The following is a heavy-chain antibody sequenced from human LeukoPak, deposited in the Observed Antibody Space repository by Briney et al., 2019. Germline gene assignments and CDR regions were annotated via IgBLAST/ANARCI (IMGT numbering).Heavy chain of an antibody. J-gene: IGHJ4*02. D-gene: IGHD3-3*01. CDR1: GYTFTSYG. Sequence: ASVKVSCKASGYTFTSYGISWVRQAPGQGLEWMGWISAYNGNTNYAQKFQGRVTMTRNTSISTAYMELSSLRSEDTAVYYCARGVSGYYDFWSGWRGVTVGYYFDYWGQGTLVTVSS. CDR3: ARGVSGYYDFWSGWRGVTVGYYFDY. CDR2: ISAYNGNT. V-gene: IGHV1-18*01.